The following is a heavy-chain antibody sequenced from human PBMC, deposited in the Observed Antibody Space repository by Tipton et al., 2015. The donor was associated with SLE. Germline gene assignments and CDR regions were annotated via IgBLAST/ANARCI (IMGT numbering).Heavy chain of an antibody. Sequence: LRLSCTVSGGSISSGGYYWSWIRQHPGKGLEWIGYIYYSGSTYYNPSLKSRVTISVDTSKNQFSLKLSSVTAADTAVYYCARDDLFDWNYGYWGQGTLVTVSS. CDR3: ARDDLFDWNYGY. CDR2: IYYSGST. CDR1: GGSISSGGYY. V-gene: IGHV4-31*02. J-gene: IGHJ4*02. D-gene: IGHD1-7*01.